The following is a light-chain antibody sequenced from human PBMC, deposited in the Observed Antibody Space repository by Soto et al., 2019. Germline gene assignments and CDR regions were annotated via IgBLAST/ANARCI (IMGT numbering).Light chain of an antibody. CDR1: QSVSSN. CDR2: GAS. CDR3: QQYSDWPPFT. Sequence: IVMTQSPATLSVSPGERATLSCRAGQSVSSNLAWYQQKPGQAPRPLIYGASTRATGIPARFSGSGSGTEFTLTISSLQSEDFAVYYCQQYSDWPPFTFGPGTKVDIK. J-gene: IGKJ3*01. V-gene: IGKV3-15*01.